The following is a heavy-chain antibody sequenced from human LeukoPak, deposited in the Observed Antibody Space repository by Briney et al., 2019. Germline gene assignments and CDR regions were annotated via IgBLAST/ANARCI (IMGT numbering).Heavy chain of an antibody. J-gene: IGHJ3*02. CDR1: GFTFSSYA. CDR3: ARELVELTGAFDI. Sequence: GGSLRLSCAASGFTFSSYAMHWVRQAPGKGLEWVAVISYDGSNKYYADSVKGRFTISRDNSKNTLYLQMNSLRAEDTAVYYCARELVELTGAFDIWGQGTMVTVSS. D-gene: IGHD2-2*01. V-gene: IGHV3-30-3*01. CDR2: ISYDGSNK.